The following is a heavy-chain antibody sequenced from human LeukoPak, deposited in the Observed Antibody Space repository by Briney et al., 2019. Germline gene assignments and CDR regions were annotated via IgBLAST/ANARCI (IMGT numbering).Heavy chain of an antibody. V-gene: IGHV4-59*01. J-gene: IGHJ5*02. CDR3: ARANYYGSGSYDWFDP. CDR1: GGSISSYY. D-gene: IGHD3-10*01. CDR2: IYYSGST. Sequence: SETLSLTCTVSGGSISSYYWSWLRQPPGKGLEWIGYIYYSGSTNYNPSLKSRVTISVDTSKNQFSLKLSSVTAADTAVYYCARANYYGSGSYDWFDPWGQGILVTVSS.